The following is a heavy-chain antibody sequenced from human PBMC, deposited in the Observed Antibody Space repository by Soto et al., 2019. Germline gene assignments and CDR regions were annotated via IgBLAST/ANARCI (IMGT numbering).Heavy chain of an antibody. Sequence: SVKVFCKASGGTFSSYAISWVRQAPGQGLEWMGGIIPIFGTANYAQKFQGRVTITADESTSTAYMELSSLRSEDTAVYYCARGRKVSSYNWFDPWGQGTLVTVSS. CDR3: ARGRKVSSYNWFDP. CDR2: IIPIFGTA. V-gene: IGHV1-69*13. J-gene: IGHJ5*02. CDR1: GGTFSSYA.